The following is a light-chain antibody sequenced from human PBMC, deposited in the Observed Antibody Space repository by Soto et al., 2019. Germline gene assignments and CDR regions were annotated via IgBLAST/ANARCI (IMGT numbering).Light chain of an antibody. V-gene: IGKV1-39*01. Sequence: DIQMTQSPSSLSASVGDRVTITCRASQSISSYLNWYQQKPGKAPKLLIYAASSLQSGVPSRFSGSGSGTDFTLTISSLQPEDSATYYCQQSYSTPRATFGQGTRLEIK. CDR3: QQSYSTPRAT. J-gene: IGKJ5*01. CDR1: QSISSY. CDR2: AAS.